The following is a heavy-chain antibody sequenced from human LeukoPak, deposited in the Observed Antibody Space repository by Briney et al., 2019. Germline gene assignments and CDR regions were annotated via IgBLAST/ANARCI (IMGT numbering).Heavy chain of an antibody. CDR2: IYYSGST. CDR1: GGSISSSSYY. Sequence: SETLSLTCTVSGGSISSSSYYWGWIRQPPGKGLEWIGSIYYSGSTYYNPSLKSRVTISVDTSKNQFSLKLSSVTAADTAVYYCARHNDILTGYPLDYWGQGTLVTVSS. J-gene: IGHJ4*02. CDR3: ARHNDILTGYPLDY. D-gene: IGHD3-9*01. V-gene: IGHV4-39*01.